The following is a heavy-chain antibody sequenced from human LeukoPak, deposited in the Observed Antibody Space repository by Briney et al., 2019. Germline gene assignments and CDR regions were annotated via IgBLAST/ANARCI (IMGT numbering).Heavy chain of an antibody. J-gene: IGHJ3*01. CDR2: ISGSGGST. CDR3: AKVRDCSGTNCHGTFDV. D-gene: IGHD2-2*01. CDR1: GFTFSRFR. V-gene: IGHV3-23*01. Sequence: GGSLRLSCAASGFTFSRFRMSWVRQAPGKGLEWVSVISGSGGSTIYADSVQGRFTVSRDTSKNTVYLQMNSLRAEDTAAYYCAKVRDCSGTNCHGTFDVWGQGTMVTVTS.